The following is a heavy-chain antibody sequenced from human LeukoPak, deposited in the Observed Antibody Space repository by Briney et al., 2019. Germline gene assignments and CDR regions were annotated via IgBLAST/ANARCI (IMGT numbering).Heavy chain of an antibody. CDR2: ISYDGSNK. D-gene: IGHD4-17*01. Sequence: GRSLRLSCAASGFTFSSYAMHWVRQAPGKGLEWVAVISYDGSNKYYADSVKGRFTISRDNSKNTLYLQMNSLRAEDTAVYYCARGRPDYGDYVVHIFDYWGQGTPVTVSS. CDR1: GFTFSSYA. CDR3: ARGRPDYGDYVVHIFDY. J-gene: IGHJ4*02. V-gene: IGHV3-30*04.